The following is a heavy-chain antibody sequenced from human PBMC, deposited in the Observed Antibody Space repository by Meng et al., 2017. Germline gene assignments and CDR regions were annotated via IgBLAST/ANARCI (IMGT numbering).Heavy chain of an antibody. CDR2: IYYSGST. CDR1: GGSISSSSYY. J-gene: IGHJ6*02. D-gene: IGHD2-2*01. CDR3: ARNDCSSTSCYAYYYYGMDV. Sequence: SETLSLTCTVSGGSISSSSYYWGWIRQPPGKGLEWIGSIYYSGSTYYNPSLKSRVTISVDTSKNQFSLKLSSVTAADTAVYYCARNDCSSTSCYAYYYYGMDVWGQGTMVTVSS. V-gene: IGHV4-39*07.